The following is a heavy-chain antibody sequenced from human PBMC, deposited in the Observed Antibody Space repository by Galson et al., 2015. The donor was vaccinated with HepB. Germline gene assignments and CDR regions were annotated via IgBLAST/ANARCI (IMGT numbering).Heavy chain of an antibody. V-gene: IGHV3-30-3*01. D-gene: IGHD3-3*01. Sequence: SLRLSCAASGLHFRSYSMHWVRQAPGKGLEWVAVISNDGRDKKYIDSVKGRFTISRDDSKNTAYLQMNNLRIEDTAVYYCAREDITIFGVIVGAFDVWGLGTKVTVSS. CDR1: GLHFRSYS. CDR3: AREDITIFGVIVGAFDV. J-gene: IGHJ3*01. CDR2: ISNDGRDK.